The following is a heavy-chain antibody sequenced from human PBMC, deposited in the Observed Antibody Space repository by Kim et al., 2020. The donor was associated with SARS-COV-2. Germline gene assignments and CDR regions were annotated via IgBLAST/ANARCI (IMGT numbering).Heavy chain of an antibody. CDR3: ARDYYDSSGTFDY. CDR2: IIPIFGTA. CDR1: GGTFSSYA. Sequence: SVKVSCKASGGTFSSYAISWVRQAPGQGLEWMGGIIPIFGTANYAQKFQGRVTITADESTSTAYTELSSLRSEDTAVYYCARDYYDSSGTFDYWGQGTLVTVSS. D-gene: IGHD3-22*01. V-gene: IGHV1-69*13. J-gene: IGHJ4*02.